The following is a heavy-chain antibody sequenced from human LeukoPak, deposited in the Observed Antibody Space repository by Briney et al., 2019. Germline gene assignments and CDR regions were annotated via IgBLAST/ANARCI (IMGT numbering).Heavy chain of an antibody. D-gene: IGHD3-10*01. CDR2: ISGDGGST. CDR1: GFTFDDYA. Sequence: GGSLRLSCAASGFTFDDYAMHWVRQAPGKGLQWVSLISGDGGSTYYADSVKGRFTISRDNSKNSLYLQMNSLRTEDTALYYCAKDFRPLIYGSGSYYIFGGMDVWGQGTTVTVSS. CDR3: AKDFRPLIYGSGSYYIFGGMDV. J-gene: IGHJ6*02. V-gene: IGHV3-43*02.